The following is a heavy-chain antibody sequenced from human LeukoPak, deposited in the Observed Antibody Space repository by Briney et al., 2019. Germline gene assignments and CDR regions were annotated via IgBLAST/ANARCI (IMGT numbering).Heavy chain of an antibody. CDR3: ARDQQWLVLRYWYFDL. CDR1: GGTFSSYA. CDR2: IIPILGIA. Sequence: SVKVSCKASGGTFSSYAISWVRQAPGQGLEWMGRIIPILGIANYAQKFQGRVTITADKSTSTAYMELSSLRSEDTAVYYCARDQQWLVLRYWYFDLWGRGTLVTVSS. D-gene: IGHD6-19*01. V-gene: IGHV1-69*04. J-gene: IGHJ2*01.